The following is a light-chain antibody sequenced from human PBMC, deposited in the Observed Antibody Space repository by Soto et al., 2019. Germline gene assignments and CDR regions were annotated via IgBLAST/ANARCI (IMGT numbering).Light chain of an antibody. V-gene: IGLV2-14*01. CDR2: EVS. Sequence: QSALTQPASVSGSPGQSITISCTGTSSDVGGYNYVSWYQQHPGKAPKLMIYEVSNRPSGVSNRFSGPKSGNTASLTISGLQAEDEADYYCQSYDSSLSRSGVFGTGTKVTVL. CDR3: QSYDSSLSRSGV. CDR1: SSDVGGYNY. J-gene: IGLJ1*01.